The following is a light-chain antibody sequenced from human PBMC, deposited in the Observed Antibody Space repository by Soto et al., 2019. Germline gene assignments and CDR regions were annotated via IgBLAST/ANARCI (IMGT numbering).Light chain of an antibody. CDR2: AAS. J-gene: IGKJ1*01. CDR3: QQSYSGRT. CDR1: QSISGY. Sequence: DIQMTQSPSSLSASVGDRVTITCRASQSISGYLNWYQQKPGKAPKLLIYAASSLQSGVPSRFSGSESGTEFTLTISSLHPEDFATYYCQQSYSGRTFGKGTKVDIK. V-gene: IGKV1-39*01.